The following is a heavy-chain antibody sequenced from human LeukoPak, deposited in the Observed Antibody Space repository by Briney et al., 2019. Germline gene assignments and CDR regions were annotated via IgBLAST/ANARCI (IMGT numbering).Heavy chain of an antibody. Sequence: GGSLRLSCAASGFTFSSYSMNWVRPAPGKGLEWVSSISSSSSYIYYADSVKGRFTISRDNAKNSLYLQMNSLRAEDTAVYYCARTGWPAAYYFDYGGQGTLVTVSS. CDR2: ISSSSSYI. V-gene: IGHV3-21*01. J-gene: IGHJ4*02. D-gene: IGHD6-19*01. CDR3: ARTGWPAAYYFDY. CDR1: GFTFSSYS.